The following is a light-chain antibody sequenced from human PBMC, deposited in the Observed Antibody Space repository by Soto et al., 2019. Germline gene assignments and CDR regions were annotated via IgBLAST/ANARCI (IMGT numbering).Light chain of an antibody. CDR1: QSVSSSY. CDR3: QQDYNLPGT. J-gene: IGKJ4*01. V-gene: IGKV3D-7*01. CDR2: GAS. Sequence: PGERVTLSCRASQSVSSSYLTCYQQKPGQAPRLLIYGASTRATSIPARFSGSGSGTDFTLTISRLQPEDFAVYYCQQDYNLPGTFGGGTKVEIK.